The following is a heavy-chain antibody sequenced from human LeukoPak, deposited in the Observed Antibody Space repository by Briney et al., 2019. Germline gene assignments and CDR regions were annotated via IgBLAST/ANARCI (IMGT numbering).Heavy chain of an antibody. V-gene: IGHV3-23*01. Sequence: PGASLRLSCAASGFTFTTCAMTWVRQAPGKGLEWVSSIGAGGAATFYSDSVKGRFTISRDNSMNTLYLQMNSLRADDTAVYYCGRPTKFWLIQGDGVDVWGQGTTVTVSS. D-gene: IGHD6-19*01. CDR3: GRPTKFWLIQGDGVDV. CDR1: GFTFTTCA. CDR2: IGAGGAAT. J-gene: IGHJ6*02.